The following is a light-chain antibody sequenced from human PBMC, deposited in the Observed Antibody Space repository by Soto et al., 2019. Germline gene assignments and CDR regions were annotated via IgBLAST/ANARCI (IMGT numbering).Light chain of an antibody. CDR1: QDIRNY. J-gene: IGKJ4*01. CDR3: QQYDNLPRLT. CDR2: DAS. V-gene: IGKV1-33*01. Sequence: DIQMTQSPSSLSASVGDRVTITCQASQDIRNYLNWYQQKQGKAPKLLIYDASNLETGVPSRFSGSGYRTDFTFTISSLQPEDIATYYCQQYDNLPRLTFGGGTTVEIK.